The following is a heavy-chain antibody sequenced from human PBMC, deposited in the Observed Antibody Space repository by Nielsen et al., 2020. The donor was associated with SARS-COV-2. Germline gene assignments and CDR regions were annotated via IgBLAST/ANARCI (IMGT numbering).Heavy chain of an antibody. J-gene: IGHJ6*02. CDR3: AAFRVRGTRNYYYYGMDV. CDR2: ISAYNGNT. CDR1: GYTFISYG. V-gene: IGHV1-18*01. D-gene: IGHD3-10*01. Sequence: ASAKVSCNASGYTFISYGISWVRQDPGQGLEWMGWISAYNGNTNYAQKLQGRVTMTTDTSTSKAYMELRSLRSDDTAVYYCAAFRVRGTRNYYYYGMDVWGQGNTVTVSS.